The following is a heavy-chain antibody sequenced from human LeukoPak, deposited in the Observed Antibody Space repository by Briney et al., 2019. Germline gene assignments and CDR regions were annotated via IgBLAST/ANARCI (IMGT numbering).Heavy chain of an antibody. J-gene: IGHJ4*02. CDR1: GGSISGHY. V-gene: IGHV4-59*11. CDR3: ARVRSAAATNAFDY. Sequence: SETLSLTCTVSGGSISGHYWSWIRQPPGRGLEWIGYIFYSGRTNYNPSLKSRVTMSVATSKNQFSLQLSSVTAADTAVYYCARVRSAAATNAFDYCGQGTLVTVSS. D-gene: IGHD6-13*01. CDR2: IFYSGRT.